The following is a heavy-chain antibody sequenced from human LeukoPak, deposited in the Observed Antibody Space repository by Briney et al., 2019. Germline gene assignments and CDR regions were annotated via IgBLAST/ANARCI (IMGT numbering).Heavy chain of an antibody. Sequence: GEALKISWKGSGYSFTSYWIGWVRQMPGEGLEWRGIIYPGASATRYSPSFECQVTMSADKSISTAYLQWSSLKASDTAMYYCARHSSSGSYTIFDYWGQGTLVTVSS. CDR2: IYPGASAT. CDR3: ARHSSSGSYTIFDY. CDR1: GYSFTSYW. V-gene: IGHV5-51*01. J-gene: IGHJ4*02. D-gene: IGHD1-26*01.